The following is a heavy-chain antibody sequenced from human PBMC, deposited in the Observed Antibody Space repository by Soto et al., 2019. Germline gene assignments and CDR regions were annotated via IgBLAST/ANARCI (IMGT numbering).Heavy chain of an antibody. J-gene: IGHJ2*01. CDR3: ARVSGTVTIFGVLFPTHWYFDF. V-gene: IGHV3-23*01. D-gene: IGHD3-3*01. Sequence: EVQLLESGGGLVQPGGSLRLSCAASGFSFRSYAMSWVRQAPGKGLDWVSGISGSGGVTHYADSVKGRFTVSRDDSKNTLYLQMNSLRAEDTAIYYCARVSGTVTIFGVLFPTHWYFDFWGRGTLVTVSS. CDR2: ISGSGGVT. CDR1: GFSFRSYA.